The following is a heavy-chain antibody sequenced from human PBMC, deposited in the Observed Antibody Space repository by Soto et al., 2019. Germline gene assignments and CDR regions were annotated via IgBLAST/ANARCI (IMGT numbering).Heavy chain of an antibody. CDR3: AREVKVAGTDFDY. Sequence: QVQLQQWGAGLLKPSETLSLTCAVYGGSFSGYYWSWIRQPPGKGLEWIGEINHSGSTNYNPSLKSRVTISVDTSKNQFSLKLSSVTAADTAVYYCAREVKVAGTDFDYWGQGTLVTVSS. CDR2: INHSGST. J-gene: IGHJ4*02. D-gene: IGHD6-19*01. CDR1: GGSFSGYY. V-gene: IGHV4-34*01.